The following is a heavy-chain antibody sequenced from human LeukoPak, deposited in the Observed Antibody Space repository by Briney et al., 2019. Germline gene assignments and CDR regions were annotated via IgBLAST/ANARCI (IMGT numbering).Heavy chain of an antibody. Sequence: SETLSLTCAVYGGSFSGYYWSWIRRPPGKGLEWIGEINHSGSTNYNPSLKSRVTISVDTSKNQFSLKLSSVTAADTAVYYCASLYYFDYWGQGTLVTVSS. CDR1: GGSFSGYY. V-gene: IGHV4-34*01. CDR3: ASLYYFDY. J-gene: IGHJ4*02. CDR2: INHSGST.